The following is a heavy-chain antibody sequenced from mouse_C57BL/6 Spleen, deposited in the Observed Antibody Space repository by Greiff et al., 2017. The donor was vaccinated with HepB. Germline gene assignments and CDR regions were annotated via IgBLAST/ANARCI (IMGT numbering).Heavy chain of an antibody. D-gene: IGHD1-1*01. V-gene: IGHV7-3*01. CDR2: IRNKANGYTT. CDR3: ARSRYYSSSYERYFDV. J-gene: IGHJ1*03. CDR1: GFTFTDYY. Sequence: EVKLVESGGGLVQPGGSLSLSCAASGFTFTDYYMSWVRQPPGKALEWLGFIRNKANGYTTEYSASVKGRFTISRDNSQSILYLQMNALRAEDSATYYCARSRYYSSSYERYFDVWGTGTTVTVSS.